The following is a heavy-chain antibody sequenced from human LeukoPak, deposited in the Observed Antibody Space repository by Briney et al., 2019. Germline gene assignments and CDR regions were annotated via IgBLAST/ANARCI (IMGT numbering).Heavy chain of an antibody. CDR3: AREGIAVAGAPWGYYFDY. CDR1: GFTFAGYA. Sequence: GGSLRLSCGASGFTFAGYAMSWVRQAPGKGLEWVSAITGNGGITYYADSVKGRFTISRGNSKNTLYLQMNSLRAEDTAVYYCAREGIAVAGAPWGYYFDYWGQGTLVTVSS. V-gene: IGHV3-23*01. CDR2: ITGNGGIT. D-gene: IGHD6-19*01. J-gene: IGHJ4*02.